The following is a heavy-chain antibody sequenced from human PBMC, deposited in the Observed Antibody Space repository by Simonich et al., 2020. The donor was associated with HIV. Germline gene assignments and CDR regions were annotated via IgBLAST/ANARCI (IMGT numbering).Heavy chain of an antibody. CDR3: ARRPPITGRGFDI. D-gene: IGHD3-10*01. CDR2: ISHRGST. Sequence: QVHLQQWGAGLLKPSETRSLTCAVYGGSFSGYFWGGIRQPPGKGLGWVGEISHRGSTASNPSLKGRVTISVDTSKNQFSRKLSSVTAADTAMYYCARRPPITGRGFDIWGQGTMVTVSS. J-gene: IGHJ3*02. CDR1: GGSFSGYF. V-gene: IGHV4-34*01.